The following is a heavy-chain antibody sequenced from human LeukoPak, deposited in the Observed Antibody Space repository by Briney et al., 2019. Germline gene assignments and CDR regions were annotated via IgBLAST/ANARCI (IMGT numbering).Heavy chain of an antibody. Sequence: SETLSLTCAVYGGSFSGYYWSWIRQPPGKGLEWIGEINHSGSTNYNPSLKSRVTISVDTSKNQFSLKLSSVTAADTAVYYCARGYYDFWSGYYQSFDYWGQGTLVTVSS. V-gene: IGHV4-34*01. J-gene: IGHJ4*02. D-gene: IGHD3-3*01. CDR3: ARGYYDFWSGYYQSFDY. CDR1: GGSFSGYY. CDR2: INHSGST.